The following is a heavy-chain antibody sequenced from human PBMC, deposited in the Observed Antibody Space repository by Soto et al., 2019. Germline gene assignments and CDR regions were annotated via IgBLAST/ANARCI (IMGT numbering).Heavy chain of an antibody. CDR2: INPNSGAT. D-gene: IGHD3-22*01. CDR3: ARPSGYYPYYFDD. V-gene: IGHV1-2*04. J-gene: IGHJ4*02. Sequence: ASVKVCCKTSGYIFTNYYIHWVRQAPGQGLEWMGWINPNSGATNYAKKFQDWVTMTRDTSISTAYMEVNRLRSDDTAIYYCARPSGYYPYYFDDWGQGSLVTVSS. CDR1: GYIFTNYY.